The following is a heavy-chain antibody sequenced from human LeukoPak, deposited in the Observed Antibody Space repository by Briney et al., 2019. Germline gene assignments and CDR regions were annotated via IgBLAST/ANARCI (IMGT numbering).Heavy chain of an antibody. J-gene: IGHJ5*02. CDR3: ARDRGCAYCGGDCYGWFDP. CDR2: ISYDGSNK. Sequence: PGGSLRLSCAASGFTFSSYAMHWVRQAPGKGLEWVAVISYDGSNKYYADSVKGRFTISRDNSKNTLYLQMNSLRAEDTAVYYCARDRGCAYCGGDCYGWFDPWGQGTLVIVSS. D-gene: IGHD2-21*01. V-gene: IGHV3-30-3*01. CDR1: GFTFSSYA.